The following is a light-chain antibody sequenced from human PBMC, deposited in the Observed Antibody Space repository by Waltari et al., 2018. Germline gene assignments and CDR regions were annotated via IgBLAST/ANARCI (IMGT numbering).Light chain of an antibody. V-gene: IGKV3-15*01. CDR2: GAS. CDR3: QQYNIWPVT. J-gene: IGKJ4*01. CDR1: QSIGNN. Sequence: EIVMTQSPATLSVSLGERATLSCRASQSIGNNVGWYQQKPGQAPSLLIFGASRRATDIPARFSGSGSGTEFTLTISSLQSEDFAVYYCQQYNIWPVTFGGGTKVEI.